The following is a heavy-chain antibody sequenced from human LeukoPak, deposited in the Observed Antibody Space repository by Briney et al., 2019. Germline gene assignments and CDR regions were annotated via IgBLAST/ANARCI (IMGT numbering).Heavy chain of an antibody. CDR2: IYYSGST. D-gene: IGHD6-6*01. V-gene: IGHV4-59*01. J-gene: IGHJ4*02. CDR3: ARGDEYSSSSLGFDY. Sequence: SETLSLTCAVYGGSFSGYYWSWIRQPPGKGLEWIGYIYYSGSTNYNPSLKSRVTISVDTSKNQFSLKLSSVTAADTAVYYCARGDEYSSSSLGFDYWGQGTLVTVSS. CDR1: GGSFSGYY.